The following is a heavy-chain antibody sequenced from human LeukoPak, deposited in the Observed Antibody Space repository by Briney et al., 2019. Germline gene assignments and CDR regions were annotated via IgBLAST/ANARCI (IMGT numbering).Heavy chain of an antibody. V-gene: IGHV3-9*01. CDR1: GFTFDDYA. CDR2: ISWNSDTI. Sequence: PGRSLRLSCAVSGFTFDDYAMHWVRQAPGKGLEWVSGISWNSDTIGYADSVKGRFTISRDNAKNSLYLQMNSLRAEDTALYYCAKGPYSSGNYYTFFDYWGQGTLVTVSS. CDR3: AKGPYSSGNYYTFFDY. J-gene: IGHJ4*02. D-gene: IGHD3-10*01.